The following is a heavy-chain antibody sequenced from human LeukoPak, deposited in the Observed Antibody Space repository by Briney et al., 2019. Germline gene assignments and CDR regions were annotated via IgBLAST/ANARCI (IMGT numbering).Heavy chain of an antibody. CDR2: INPNSGGT. CDR1: GYTFTGYY. J-gene: IGHJ6*02. D-gene: IGHD2-2*01. V-gene: IGHV1-2*06. Sequence: EASVTVSCKASGYTFTGYYMHWVRQAPGQGLEWMGRINPNSGGTNYAQKFQGRVTMTRDTSISTAYMELSRLRSDDTAVYYCASKAGYCSSTSCHHPYYYYGMDVWGQGTTVTVSS. CDR3: ASKAGYCSSTSCHHPYYYYGMDV.